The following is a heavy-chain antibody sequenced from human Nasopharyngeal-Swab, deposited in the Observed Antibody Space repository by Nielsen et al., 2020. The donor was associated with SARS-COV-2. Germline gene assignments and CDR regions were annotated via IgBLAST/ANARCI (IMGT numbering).Heavy chain of an antibody. CDR1: GFTFTSYA. J-gene: IGHJ4*02. V-gene: IGHV3-30-3*01. Sequence: GESLKISCAASGFTFTSYAMHWVRQAPGQGLEWMAVISYDGSNKYYAGSVKGRFTISRDNSKNTLYLQMNSLRAEDTAVYYCARVRVGTTNFDYWGQGTLVTVSS. CDR2: ISYDGSNK. D-gene: IGHD1-26*01. CDR3: ARVRVGTTNFDY.